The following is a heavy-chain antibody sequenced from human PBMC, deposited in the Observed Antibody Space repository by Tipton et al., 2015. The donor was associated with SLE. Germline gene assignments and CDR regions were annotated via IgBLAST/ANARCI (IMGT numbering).Heavy chain of an antibody. V-gene: IGHV4-39*07. Sequence: LRLSCTVSGGSISSSIYYWGWIRQPPGKGLEWIGSIYYSGRTYYNPSLKSRVTVSVDTSKNQFSLKLSSVTAADTAVYYCARHGRGSAFFDYWGQGTLVPVSS. CDR1: GGSISSSIYY. CDR2: IYYSGRT. J-gene: IGHJ4*02. D-gene: IGHD2-2*01. CDR3: ARHGRGSAFFDY.